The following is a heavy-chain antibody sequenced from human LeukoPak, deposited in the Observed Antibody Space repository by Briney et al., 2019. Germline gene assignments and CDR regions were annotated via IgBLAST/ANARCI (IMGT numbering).Heavy chain of an antibody. CDR2: INHSGST. V-gene: IGHV4-34*01. CDR3: ARGRYCTNGVGFLDYYYYSTDV. D-gene: IGHD2-8*01. CDR1: GGSFSDYY. Sequence: SETLSLTCAVYGGSFSDYYWSWLRQPPGKGLEWIGEINHSGSTNYNPSLKSRVTISVDTSKNQFSLKLSSVTAADTAVYYCARGRYCTNGVGFLDYYYYSTDVWGKGTTVTVSS. J-gene: IGHJ6*03.